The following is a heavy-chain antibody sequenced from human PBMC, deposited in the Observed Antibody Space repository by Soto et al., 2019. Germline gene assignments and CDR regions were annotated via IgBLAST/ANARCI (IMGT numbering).Heavy chain of an antibody. Sequence: QVQLQESGPGLVKPSGTLSLTCAVSGDSISSRYWWSWVRQPPGKGLEWIGEIHHSGSTNYNPSLTTRVTLSLDKSKDQFSLRLMSVTAADTAVYYCARGVPAANRGSYRFDYWGQGALVTVSS. CDR2: IHHSGST. CDR1: GDSISSRYW. CDR3: ARGVPAANRGSYRFDY. J-gene: IGHJ4*02. D-gene: IGHD2-2*01. V-gene: IGHV4-4*02.